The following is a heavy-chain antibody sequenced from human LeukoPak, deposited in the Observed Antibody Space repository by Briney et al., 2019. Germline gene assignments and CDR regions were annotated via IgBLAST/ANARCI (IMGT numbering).Heavy chain of an antibody. J-gene: IGHJ4*02. D-gene: IGHD3-10*01. CDR2: IYTSWST. V-gene: IGHV4-61*02. CDR1: GGSISSGSYY. CDR3: AREFSFGSGSYGVFDY. Sequence: PSETLSLTCTVSGGSISSGSYYWRWIRQPAGKGLEWIGRIYTSWSTNYNPSLKSRVPISVDTSKNQFSLKLSSVSAADTAVYYCAREFSFGSGSYGVFDYWGQGTLVTVSS.